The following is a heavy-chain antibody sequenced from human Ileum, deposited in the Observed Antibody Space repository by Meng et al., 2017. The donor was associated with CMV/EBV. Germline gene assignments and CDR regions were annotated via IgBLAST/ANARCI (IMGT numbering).Heavy chain of an antibody. CDR3: ARSYCSSASCYYRSYFFDY. V-gene: IGHV3-30*02. CDR1: GFTFSGYG. CDR2: IRYDESTK. Sequence: GESLKISCVASGFTFSGYGMHWVRQAPGKGLDWVAFIRYDESTKSYADSVKGRFTISRDNSKNTLDLQMNSLRAEDTAVYYCARSYCSSASCYYRSYFFDYWGQGTLVTVSS. D-gene: IGHD2-2*01. J-gene: IGHJ4*02.